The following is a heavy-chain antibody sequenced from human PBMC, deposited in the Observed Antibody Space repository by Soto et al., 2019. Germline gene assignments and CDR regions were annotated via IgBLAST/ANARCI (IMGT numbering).Heavy chain of an antibody. V-gene: IGHV4-34*01. CDR1: GGSFSGYY. D-gene: IGHD2-15*01. Sequence: PSETLSLSCAVYGGSFSGYYWSWIRQPPGKGLEWIGEINHSGSTNYNPSLKSRVTISVDTSKNQFSLKLSSVTAADTVVYYCAREKGYCSGGSCRGADYWGQGTLVTVSS. J-gene: IGHJ4*02. CDR3: AREKGYCSGGSCRGADY. CDR2: INHSGST.